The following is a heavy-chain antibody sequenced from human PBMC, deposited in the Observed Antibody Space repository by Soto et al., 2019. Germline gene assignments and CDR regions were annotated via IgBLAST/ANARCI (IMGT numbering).Heavy chain of an antibody. D-gene: IGHD3-22*01. V-gene: IGHV3-74*01. CDR1: GFTFSNHW. J-gene: IGHJ4*02. CDR2: INSDGSTT. CDR3: ARGYSSGPDY. Sequence: EVQLVESGGGLVQPGGSLRLSCAASGFTFSNHWMHWVRQAPGKGLVWVSRINSDGSTTTYADSVKGRFTIFRHNAKNTLYLQRNSLRAEDTALYYCARGYSSGPDYWGQGTLVTVSS.